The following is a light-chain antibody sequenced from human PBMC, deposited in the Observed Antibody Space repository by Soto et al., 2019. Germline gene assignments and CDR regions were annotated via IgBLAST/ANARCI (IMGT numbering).Light chain of an antibody. CDR3: LVWDDNLDGFV. V-gene: IGLV1-44*01. Sequence: QSVLTQPPSASGTPGQRVTIFCSGSSSNIGDYSVNWYQQLPGTAPKLLIYSNNQRASGVPDRISGSKSGTSASLAISGLQSEGEADYYCLVWDDNLDGFVFGTGTKLTVL. CDR1: SSNIGDYS. J-gene: IGLJ1*01. CDR2: SNN.